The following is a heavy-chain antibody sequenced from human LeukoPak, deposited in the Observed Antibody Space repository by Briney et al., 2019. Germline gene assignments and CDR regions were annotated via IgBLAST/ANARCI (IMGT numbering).Heavy chain of an antibody. D-gene: IGHD3-10*01. CDR1: GFTFSTYI. CDR3: ARVQGGGFRTADF. CDR2: ILEDGSIQ. J-gene: IGHJ4*02. Sequence: GGSLRLSCAVSGFTFSTYIMNWVRQAPGKGLDWVAVILEDGSIQHYADSVKGRFTISRDNSRNTVFLQMNSLRGEDTAIYYCARVQGGGFRTADFWGQGTVVTVSS. V-gene: IGHV3-30*03.